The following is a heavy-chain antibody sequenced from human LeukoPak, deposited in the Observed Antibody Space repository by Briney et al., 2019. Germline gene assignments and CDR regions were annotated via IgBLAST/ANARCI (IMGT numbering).Heavy chain of an antibody. Sequence: GGSLRLSCAASGFTFSSYAVGWVRQPPGKGLELVSVIGVSGTSRYYADSVKDRFTISRDNSKSTLYLQMNRLRVEDTAVYYCAKEAPGHFDLWGRGTLVTVSS. CDR1: GFTFSSYA. J-gene: IGHJ2*01. V-gene: IGHV3-23*01. CDR3: AKEAPGHFDL. D-gene: IGHD1-1*01. CDR2: IGVSGTSR.